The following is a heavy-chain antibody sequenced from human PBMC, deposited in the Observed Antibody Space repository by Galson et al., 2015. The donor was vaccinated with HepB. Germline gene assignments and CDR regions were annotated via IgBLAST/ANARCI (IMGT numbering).Heavy chain of an antibody. Sequence: SVKVSCKASGYTFTSYYMHWVRQAPGQGLEWMGIINPSGGSTSYAQKFQGRVTMTRDTSTSTVYMELCSLRSEDTAVYYCARGRVVVVPAARASYDAFDIWGQGTMVTVSS. J-gene: IGHJ3*02. CDR3: ARGRVVVVPAARASYDAFDI. CDR2: INPSGGST. CDR1: GYTFTSYY. D-gene: IGHD2-2*01. V-gene: IGHV1-46*01.